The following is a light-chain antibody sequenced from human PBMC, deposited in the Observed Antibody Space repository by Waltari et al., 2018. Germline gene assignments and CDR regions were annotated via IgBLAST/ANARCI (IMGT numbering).Light chain of an antibody. V-gene: IGKV1-5*03. Sequence: DIQMTQSPSLLSASVGDRVTITCRASQSINTWLAWYQQKPGKAPKVLIYKASNLESGVPSKFSGRGSGTEFTLTISSLQPDDFAIYYCQQYHSLPFTFGPGTKVDVK. J-gene: IGKJ3*01. CDR2: KAS. CDR1: QSINTW. CDR3: QQYHSLPFT.